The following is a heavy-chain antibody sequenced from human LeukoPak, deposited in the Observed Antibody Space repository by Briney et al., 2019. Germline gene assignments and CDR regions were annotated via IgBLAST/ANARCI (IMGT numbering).Heavy chain of an antibody. Sequence: RGCLRLSCTPSEFTVSRNYMLWVRQAPGEGLEWVSLIFRNGDTHYADSVKGRFTISRDTSKNTVSLQMNSLRVEETAMYYCTRDQMNYWGQGTLVTVSS. CDR3: TRDQMNY. D-gene: IGHD5-24*01. V-gene: IGHV3-53*01. CDR1: EFTVSRNY. CDR2: IFRNGDT. J-gene: IGHJ4*02.